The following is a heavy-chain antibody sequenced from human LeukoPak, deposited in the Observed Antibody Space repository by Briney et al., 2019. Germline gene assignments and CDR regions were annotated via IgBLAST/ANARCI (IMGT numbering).Heavy chain of an antibody. CDR2: IYSDGST. CDR3: ARDGQLNSFDY. CDR1: GFTVSSNY. Sequence: GGSLRLSRGVSGFTVSSNYMSWVRQAPGKGLEWVSFIYSDGSTYYADSVKGRFTISRDNSKNTVYLQMNSLRAEDTAVYYCARDGQLNSFDYWGQGTLVTVSS. J-gene: IGHJ4*02. V-gene: IGHV3-53*01. D-gene: IGHD6-13*01.